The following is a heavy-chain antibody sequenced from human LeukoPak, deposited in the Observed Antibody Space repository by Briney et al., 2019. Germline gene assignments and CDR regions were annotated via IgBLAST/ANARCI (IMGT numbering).Heavy chain of an antibody. D-gene: IGHD6-19*01. J-gene: IGHJ4*02. CDR3: ASGGIRVSGIDEFDY. CDR2: IGIRGDT. V-gene: IGHV3-13*01. CDR1: GFTFTNYD. Sequence: GGSLRLSCAASGFTFTNYDMHWVRQATGKGLEWVSAIGIRGDTYYSGSVKGRFTISRENAENSLYLQMNSLRAEDTAVYYCASGGIRVSGIDEFDYWGQGTLVTVSS.